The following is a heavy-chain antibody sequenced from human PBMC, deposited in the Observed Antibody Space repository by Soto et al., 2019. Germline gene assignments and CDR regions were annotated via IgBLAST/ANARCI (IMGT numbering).Heavy chain of an antibody. J-gene: IGHJ4*02. V-gene: IGHV3-33*01. Sequence: QVQLVESGGGVVQPGRSLRLSCAASGFTFSSYGMHWVRQAPGKGLEWVAVIWSDGSNKYYADSVKGRFTISRDNSKNTLYLQMNSLRAEDTAVYYCARAPCSGGSCYYRDYFDYWGQGTLVTVSS. CDR3: ARAPCSGGSCYYRDYFDY. D-gene: IGHD2-15*01. CDR1: GFTFSSYG. CDR2: IWSDGSNK.